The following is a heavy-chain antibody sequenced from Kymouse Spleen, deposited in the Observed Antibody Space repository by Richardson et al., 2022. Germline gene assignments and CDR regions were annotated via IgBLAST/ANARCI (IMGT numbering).Heavy chain of an antibody. Sequence: QVQLQQWGAGLLKPSETLSLTCAVYGGSFSGYYWSWIRQPPGKGLEWIGEINHSGSTNYNPSLKSRVTISVDTSKNQFSLKLSSVTAADTAVYYCARRRFGELFWFDPWGQGTLVTVSS. J-gene: IGHJ5*02. CDR3: ARRRFGELFWFDP. CDR2: INHSGST. CDR1: GGSFSGYY. V-gene: IGHV4-34*01. D-gene: IGHD3-10*01.